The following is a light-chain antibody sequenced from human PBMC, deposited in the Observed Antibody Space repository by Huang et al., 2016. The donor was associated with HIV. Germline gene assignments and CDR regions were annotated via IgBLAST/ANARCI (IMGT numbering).Light chain of an antibody. CDR2: DAS. CDR1: QSVSSY. CDR3: QQRSSWPRFT. J-gene: IGKJ3*01. V-gene: IGKV3-11*01. Sequence: EIVLTQSPATLSLSPGERATLSCRASQSVSSYFAWYQQKPGQAPRLLIYDASNRSTGIPGRFSGSESGTDFTLTISDLEPEDFAVYFCQQRSSWPRFTFGPGTKVDLK.